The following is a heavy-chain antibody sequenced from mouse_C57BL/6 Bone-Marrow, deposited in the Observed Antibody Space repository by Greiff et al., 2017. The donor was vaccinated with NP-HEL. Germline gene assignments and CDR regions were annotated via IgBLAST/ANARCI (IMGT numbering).Heavy chain of an antibody. V-gene: IGHV8-8*01. J-gene: IGHJ4*01. CDR1: GFSLSTFGMG. CDR3: ARMIYYYGSSHAMDY. CDR2: IWWDDDK. Sequence: QVTLKECGPGILQPSQTLSLTCSFSGFSLSTFGMGVGWIRQPSGKGLEWLAHIWWDDDKYYNPALKSRLTISKDTSKNQVFLKIANVDTADTATYYCARMIYYYGSSHAMDYWGQGTSVTVSS. D-gene: IGHD1-1*01.